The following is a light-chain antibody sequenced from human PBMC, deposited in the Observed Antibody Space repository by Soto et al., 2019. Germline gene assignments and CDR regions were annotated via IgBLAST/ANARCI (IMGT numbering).Light chain of an antibody. V-gene: IGLV2-11*01. CDR2: DVT. CDR3: CSYAGSYTWV. Sequence: QSALTQPRSVSGSPGQSVTISCTGTSSDVGAYNYVSWNQQHPGKVPKLLIYDVTRRPSGVPDRFSGSKSGNTASLTISGLQAEDEADYSCCSYAGSYTWVFGGGTKLTVL. CDR1: SSDVGAYNY. J-gene: IGLJ3*02.